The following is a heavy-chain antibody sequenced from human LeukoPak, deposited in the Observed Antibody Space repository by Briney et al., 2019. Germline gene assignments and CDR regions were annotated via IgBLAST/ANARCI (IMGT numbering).Heavy chain of an antibody. V-gene: IGHV3-7*01. CDR2: IKQGGSEK. Sequence: GGSLRLSCAASGFTFSSYWMSWVRQAPGKGLEWVANIKQGGSEKYYVDSVKGRFTISRDNAKNSLYLQMNSLRAEDTAVYYCARPRGYYYDSSGLKGAFDIWGQGTMVTVSS. D-gene: IGHD3-22*01. CDR1: GFTFSSYW. CDR3: ARPRGYYYDSSGLKGAFDI. J-gene: IGHJ3*02.